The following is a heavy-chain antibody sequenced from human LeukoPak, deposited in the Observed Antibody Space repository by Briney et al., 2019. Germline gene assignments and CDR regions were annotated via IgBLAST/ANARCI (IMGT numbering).Heavy chain of an antibody. CDR3: ARANFLYCSSSTCLFDY. Sequence: ASVEVSCKASGYTFTDYYMHWVRQAPGQGFEWMGWINPNDGDTNYAQKFQGRVTMTRDTPISTAHMEVSRLRSDDTAVYYCARANFLYCSSSTCLFDYWGQGTLVTVSS. CDR1: GYTFTDYY. J-gene: IGHJ4*02. D-gene: IGHD2-2*01. CDR2: INPNDGDT. V-gene: IGHV1-2*02.